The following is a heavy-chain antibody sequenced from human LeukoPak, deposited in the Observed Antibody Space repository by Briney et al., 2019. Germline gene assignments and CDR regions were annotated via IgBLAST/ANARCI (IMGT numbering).Heavy chain of an antibody. CDR1: GGSISSHY. CDR3: ARENGDYPSL. V-gene: IGHV4-59*11. Sequence: SETLSLTCTVSGGSISSHYWGWIRQPPGKGLEWIGNIYYSGSTNYNPSLRSRVTISVDTSKNQFSLNLSSVTAADTAVYYCARENGDYPSLWGQGTLVTVSS. D-gene: IGHD4-17*01. J-gene: IGHJ4*02. CDR2: IYYSGST.